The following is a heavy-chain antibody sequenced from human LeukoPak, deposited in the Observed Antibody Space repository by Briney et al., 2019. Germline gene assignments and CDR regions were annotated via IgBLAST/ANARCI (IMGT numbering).Heavy chain of an antibody. J-gene: IGHJ3*02. CDR2: INPSAGST. CDR1: GYTFTRYTFTNYY. Sequence: ASVKVSCKASGYTFTRYTFTNYYMHWVRQAPGQGLEWMGIINPSAGSTSYAQQFQGRVTMTRDTSTSTVYMEVSSLTSEDTAVYYCARNGWVGASQLDAFDIWGQGTMVTVSP. V-gene: IGHV1-46*01. CDR3: ARNGWVGASQLDAFDI. D-gene: IGHD1-26*01.